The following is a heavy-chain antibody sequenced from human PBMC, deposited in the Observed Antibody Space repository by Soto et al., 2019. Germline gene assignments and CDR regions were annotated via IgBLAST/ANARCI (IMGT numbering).Heavy chain of an antibody. CDR1: GGSVNSGTYY. Sequence: QVQLQESGPGLVRPSETLSLTCTVSGGSVNSGTYYWNWIRQPPGKGLEWLGYIFYSGNTNYKPSVRSRVTISVDTPRNQFSLKLSSVTAADTAVYYCARSYTLMVAALGEWGQGILVTVSS. D-gene: IGHD3-16*01. V-gene: IGHV4-61*01. CDR3: ARSYTLMVAALGE. CDR2: IFYSGNT. J-gene: IGHJ1*01.